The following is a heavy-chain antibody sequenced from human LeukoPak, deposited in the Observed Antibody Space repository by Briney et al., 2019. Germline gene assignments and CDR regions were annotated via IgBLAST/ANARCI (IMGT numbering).Heavy chain of an antibody. CDR1: GDSISSSSCY. Sequence: SETLSLTCTVSGDSISSSSCYWGWIRQPPGKGLEWIGNIYHSGSTYHNPSLRSRVTISVDTSKNQFSLKLSSVTAADTAVYYCARDFVARMSYTSGSHYNDDYWGQGTLVTVSS. V-gene: IGHV4-39*07. D-gene: IGHD3-10*01. J-gene: IGHJ4*02. CDR3: ARDFVARMSYTSGSHYNDDY. CDR2: IYHSGST.